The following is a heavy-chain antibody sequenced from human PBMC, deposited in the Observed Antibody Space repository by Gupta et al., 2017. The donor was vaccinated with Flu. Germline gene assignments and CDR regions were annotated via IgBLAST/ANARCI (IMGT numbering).Heavy chain of an antibody. V-gene: IGHV3-23*01. D-gene: IGHD3-16*01. CDR2: ISYNGDST. CDR1: GFIFSSNA. Sequence: EVQLLESGGGLVQPGGSLRLSCAASGFIFSSNAMSWVRQAPGKGLEWVSGISYNGDSTYYADSVRGRFTISRDNSKNTVDLQMNSLRAEDTAVYHCVTKSWGDYWGQGTLVTVSS. J-gene: IGHJ4*02. CDR3: VTKSWGDY.